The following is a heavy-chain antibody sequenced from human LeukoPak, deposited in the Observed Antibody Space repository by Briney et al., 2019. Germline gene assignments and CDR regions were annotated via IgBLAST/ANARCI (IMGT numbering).Heavy chain of an antibody. CDR1: GFTFSSYA. CDR3: AKDYYDSSGYITDAFDI. V-gene: IGHV3-23*01. J-gene: IGHJ3*02. Sequence: PGGSLRLSCAASGFTFSSYAMSWVRQAPGKGLEWVSAIRGSGGSTYYADSVKGRFTISRDNSKNTLYLQMNSLRAEDTAVYYCAKDYYDSSGYITDAFDIWGQGTMVTVSS. D-gene: IGHD3-22*01. CDR2: IRGSGGST.